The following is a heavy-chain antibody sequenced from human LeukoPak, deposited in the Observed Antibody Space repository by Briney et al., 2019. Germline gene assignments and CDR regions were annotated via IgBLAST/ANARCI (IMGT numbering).Heavy chain of an antibody. V-gene: IGHV3-53*05. J-gene: IGHJ4*02. D-gene: IGHD6-19*01. CDR2: IYSGGDT. Sequence: GGSLRLSCAVSGFTVSSNYMSWVRQAPGKGLEWVSVIYSGGDTYYADSVKGRFTISRDNSKNTLYLQMNSLRAEDTAVYYCARIAVAGEIDYWGQGTLVTVSS. CDR3: ARIAVAGEIDY. CDR1: GFTVSSNY.